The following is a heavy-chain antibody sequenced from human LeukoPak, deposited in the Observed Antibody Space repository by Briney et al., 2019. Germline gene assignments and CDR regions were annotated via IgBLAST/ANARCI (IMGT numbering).Heavy chain of an antibody. V-gene: IGHV4-39*07. CDR3: ARVIVAAGADY. Sequence: SETLSLTCTVSGGSISSSSYYWGWIRQPPGKGLEWIGSIYYSGSTYYNPSLKSRVTISVDTSKNQFSLKLSSVTAADTAVYYCARVIVAAGADYWGQGTLVTVSS. CDR1: GGSISSSSYY. CDR2: IYYSGST. D-gene: IGHD6-13*01. J-gene: IGHJ4*02.